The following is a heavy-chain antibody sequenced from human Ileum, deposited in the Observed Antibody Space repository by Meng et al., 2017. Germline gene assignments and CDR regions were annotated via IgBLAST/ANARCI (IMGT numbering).Heavy chain of an antibody. CDR3: ASGSGSLDY. CDR2: TYYRSKWYS. Sequence: QGRLQQAGPGLVKPSQTLSLTCAVSGGSVSSNIAAWNWIRQSPLRGLEWLGRTYYRSKWYSEYAVSVKSRISITPDTSKNQFSLQMNSVTPEDTAVYYCASGSGSLDYWGPGTLVTVSS. CDR1: GGSVSSNIAA. V-gene: IGHV6-1*01. J-gene: IGHJ4*02. D-gene: IGHD3-3*01.